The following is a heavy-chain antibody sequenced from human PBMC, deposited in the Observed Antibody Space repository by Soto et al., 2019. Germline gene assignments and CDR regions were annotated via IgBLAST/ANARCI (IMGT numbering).Heavy chain of an antibody. Sequence: KVSCKASGYTFTSYAMHWVRQAPGQRLEWMGWINAGNGNTKYSQKFQGRVTITRDTSASTAYMELSSLRSEDTAVYYCARTDTLLATQNYYYYGMDVWGQGTTVTVSS. V-gene: IGHV1-3*01. CDR1: GYTFTSYA. CDR3: ARTDTLLATQNYYYYGMDV. D-gene: IGHD5-12*01. CDR2: INAGNGNT. J-gene: IGHJ6*02.